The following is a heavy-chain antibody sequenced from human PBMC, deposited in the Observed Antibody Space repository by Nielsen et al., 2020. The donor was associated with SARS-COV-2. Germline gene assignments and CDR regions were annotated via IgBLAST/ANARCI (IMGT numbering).Heavy chain of an antibody. Sequence: SETLSLTCAVYGGSFSGYYWSWIRQPPGKGLEWIGEINHSGSTNYNPSLKSRVTISVDTSTTQFSLKLSSVTAADTAVYYCARGKGLNWNYYYYGMDVWGQGTTVTVSS. D-gene: IGHD1-1*01. CDR1: GGSFSGYY. CDR3: ARGKGLNWNYYYYGMDV. J-gene: IGHJ6*02. V-gene: IGHV4-34*01. CDR2: INHSGST.